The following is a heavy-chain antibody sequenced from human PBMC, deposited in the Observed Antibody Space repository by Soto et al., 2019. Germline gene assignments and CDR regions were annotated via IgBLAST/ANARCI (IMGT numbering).Heavy chain of an antibody. V-gene: IGHV3-30-3*01. J-gene: IGHJ6*02. CDR2: ISYDGSNK. Sequence: ESGGGVVQPGRSLRLSCAASGFTFSSYAMHWVRQAPGKGLEWVAVISYDGSNKYYADSVKGRFTISRDNSKNTLYLQMNSLRAEDTAVYYWARRLRFLASYGMDVWGQGTTVTVSS. D-gene: IGHD3-3*01. CDR1: GFTFSSYA. CDR3: ARRLRFLASYGMDV.